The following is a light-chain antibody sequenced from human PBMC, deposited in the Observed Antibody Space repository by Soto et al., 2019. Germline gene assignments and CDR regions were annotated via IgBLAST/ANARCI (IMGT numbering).Light chain of an antibody. CDR2: EAV. CDR1: KDIHNY. J-gene: IGKJ4*01. Sequence: DIQLTQSPTSMSASIGDRVTITCKASKDIHNYLSWFQHKPGKAPKILIFEAVYLETGVPSRFSGSGSGTDFTFNISILQPDDIATYYCQEIEDGPPHTFVGGTKVDIQ. CDR3: QEIEDGPPHT. V-gene: IGKV1-33*01.